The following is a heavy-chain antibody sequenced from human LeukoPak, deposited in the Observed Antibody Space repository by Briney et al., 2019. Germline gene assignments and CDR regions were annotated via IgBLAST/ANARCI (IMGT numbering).Heavy chain of an antibody. CDR2: INHSGST. D-gene: IGHD3-9*01. Sequence: SETLSLTCSVSSGSITSYYWSWIRQPPGKGLEWIGEINHSGSTNYNPSLKSRVTISVDTSKNQFSLKLSPVTAADTAVYYCARHGTKLRYFDWLNWFDPWGQGTLVTVSS. CDR1: SGSITSYY. J-gene: IGHJ5*02. CDR3: ARHGTKLRYFDWLNWFDP. V-gene: IGHV4-34*01.